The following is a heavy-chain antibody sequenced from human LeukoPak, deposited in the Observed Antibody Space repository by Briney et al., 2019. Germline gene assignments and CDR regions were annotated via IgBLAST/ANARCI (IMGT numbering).Heavy chain of an antibody. CDR2: IDPSDSET. CDR3: ARQTAMGRSGDY. D-gene: IGHD5-18*01. J-gene: IGHJ4*02. V-gene: IGHV5-51*01. Sequence: GESLKISFKASGYRFTSYWIGWGRPMPGKGVEWMGIIDPSDSETRYTPSFQGQVTISVDKSLTTADLQWNSLKASDTAMYYCARQTAMGRSGDYWGQGTLVTVSS. CDR1: GYRFTSYW.